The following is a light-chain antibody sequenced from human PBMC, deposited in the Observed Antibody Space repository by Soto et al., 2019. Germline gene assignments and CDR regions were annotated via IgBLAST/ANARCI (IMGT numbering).Light chain of an antibody. J-gene: IGKJ2*01. CDR3: QHYDGSPRT. CDR1: QGITSNR. CDR2: GVF. Sequence: ENVLTQSPGTVSLSPGEGATLSCRVSQGITSNRLAWYQQKPGQAPRLLIYGVFNRAAGIPDRFSGSGSGTDFTLTITRLEPEDSAVYFCQHYDGSPRTFGQGTKLEIK. V-gene: IGKV3-20*01.